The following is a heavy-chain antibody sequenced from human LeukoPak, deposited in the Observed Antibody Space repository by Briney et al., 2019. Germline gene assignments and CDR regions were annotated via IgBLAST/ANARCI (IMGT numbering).Heavy chain of an antibody. D-gene: IGHD2-2*01. J-gene: IGHJ4*02. CDR1: GGSISNYY. V-gene: IGHV4-38-2*02. CDR2: IYHSGST. Sequence: SETLSLTCTVSGGSISNYYWSWIRQPPGKGLEWIGSIYHSGSTYYNPSLKSRVTISVDTSKNQFSLKLSSVTAADTAVYYCARVRLGYCSSTSCYWIDYWGQGTLVTVSS. CDR3: ARVRLGYCSSTSCYWIDY.